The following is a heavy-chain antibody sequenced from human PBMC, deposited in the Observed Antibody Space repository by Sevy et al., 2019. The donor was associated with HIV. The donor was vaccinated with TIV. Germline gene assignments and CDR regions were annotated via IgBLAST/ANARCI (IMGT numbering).Heavy chain of an antibody. D-gene: IGHD3-10*01. V-gene: IGHV3-21*01. CDR3: ARDLALWFGELIAGTYYYYGMDV. CDR2: ISSSSSYI. CDR1: GFTFSSYS. Sequence: GGSLRLSCAASGFTFSSYSMNWVRQAPGKGLEWVSSISSSSSYIYYADSVKGRFTISRDNAKNSLYLQMNSLRAKDTAVYYCARDLALWFGELIAGTYYYYGMDVWGQGTTVTVSS. J-gene: IGHJ6*02.